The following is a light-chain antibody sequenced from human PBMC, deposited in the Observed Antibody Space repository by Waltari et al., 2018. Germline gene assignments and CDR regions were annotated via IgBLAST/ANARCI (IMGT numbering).Light chain of an antibody. CDR2: KDT. V-gene: IGLV3-25*03. J-gene: IGLJ3*02. Sequence: SHELTQPSSVSVSPGQTATITCSGDALPKQHAYWYQQKPGQAPLLVIYKDTERPSGIPERFSGSSSGTTVTLTISGVQAEDEADYHCQSIEYGGRYWVFGGGTKLTVL. CDR3: QSIEYGGRYWV. CDR1: ALPKQH.